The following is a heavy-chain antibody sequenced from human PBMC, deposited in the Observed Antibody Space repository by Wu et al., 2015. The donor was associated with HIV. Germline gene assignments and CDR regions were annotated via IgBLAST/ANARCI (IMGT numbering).Heavy chain of an antibody. V-gene: IGHV1-69*05. D-gene: IGHD6-25*01. CDR2: IIPSFGTS. CDR1: GGTFSIYA. CDR3: ARARGIAAAGL. Sequence: QVQLVQSGAEVKKPGSSVKVSCKAPGGTFSIYAISWVRQAPGQGLEWMGRIIPSFGTSNYAQKFQGRVTMTKSNSENTAYMEMRSLRSEDTAVYYCARARGIAAAGLWGQGTLVTVSS. J-gene: IGHJ4*02.